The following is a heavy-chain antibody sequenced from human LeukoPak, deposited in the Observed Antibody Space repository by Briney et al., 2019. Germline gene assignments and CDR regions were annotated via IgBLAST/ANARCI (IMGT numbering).Heavy chain of an antibody. CDR2: ISSSSSYI. CDR1: GFTFSSYS. CDR3: AREGYSAGYYYMDV. D-gene: IGHD5-12*01. J-gene: IGHJ6*03. Sequence: GGSLRLSCAASGFTFSSYSMNWVRQAPGKGLEWVSSISSSSSYIYYADSVKGRFTISRDNAKNSLYLQMNSLRAEGTAVYYCAREGYSAGYYYMDVWGKGTTVTVSS. V-gene: IGHV3-21*01.